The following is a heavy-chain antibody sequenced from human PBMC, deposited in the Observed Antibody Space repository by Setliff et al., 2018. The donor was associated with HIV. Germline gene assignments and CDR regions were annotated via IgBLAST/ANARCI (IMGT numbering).Heavy chain of an antibody. CDR2: ISTSGNFI. Sequence: LRLSCAASGFTFSAYSMNWVRQVPGKGLEWVSCISTSGNFIYYVDSVKGRFTLSRDNAKNSLYLQMNSLSADDTAVYFCARVRETSGGYWGNFYYYMDVWGKGTTVTVSS. CDR3: ARVRETSGGYWGNFYYYMDV. D-gene: IGHD2-21*02. V-gene: IGHV3-21*04. J-gene: IGHJ6*03. CDR1: GFTFSAYS.